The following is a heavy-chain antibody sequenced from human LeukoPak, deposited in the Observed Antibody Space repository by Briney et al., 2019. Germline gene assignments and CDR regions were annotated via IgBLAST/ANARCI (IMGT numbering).Heavy chain of an antibody. J-gene: IGHJ3*02. CDR3: ARHLNSGSYTGAFDI. Sequence: SETLSLTCTVSGGPISSYYGSWIRQPPGKGLEWIGYIYYSGNTNYNPSLKSRVTISIDTSKNQFSLKVSSVTAADTAVYYCARHLNSGSYTGAFDIWGQGTMVTVSA. CDR2: IYYSGNT. CDR1: GGPISSYY. D-gene: IGHD1-26*01. V-gene: IGHV4-59*08.